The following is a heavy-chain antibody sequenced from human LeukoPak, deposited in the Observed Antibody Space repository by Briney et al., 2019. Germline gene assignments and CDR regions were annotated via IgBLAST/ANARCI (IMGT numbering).Heavy chain of an antibody. CDR2: ISYDGSNK. J-gene: IGHJ4*02. CDR3: AKHAPRYCSSTSCYIGY. Sequence: QPGGSLRLSCAAAGFTFSSYAMHWVRQAPGKGLEWVAVISYDGSNKYYADSVKGRFTISRDNSKNTLYLQMNSLRAEDTAVYYCAKHAPRYCSSTSCYIGYWGQGTLVTVSS. V-gene: IGHV3-30-3*02. CDR1: GFTFSSYA. D-gene: IGHD2-2*02.